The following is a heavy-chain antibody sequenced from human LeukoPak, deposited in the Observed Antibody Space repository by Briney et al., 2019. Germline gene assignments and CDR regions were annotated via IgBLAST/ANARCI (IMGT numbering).Heavy chain of an antibody. J-gene: IGHJ6*02. CDR3: ARDQGHGYYYYGMDV. CDR1: GFTFSSYW. V-gene: IGHV3-7*01. CDR2: IKQDGSEK. Sequence: GGSLRLSCAASGFTFSSYWMSWVRQAPGKGLEWVANIKQDGSEKYYVDSVKGRFTISRDNAKNSLYLQMNSLRAEDTAVYYCARDQGHGYYYYGMDVWGQGTTVTVSS.